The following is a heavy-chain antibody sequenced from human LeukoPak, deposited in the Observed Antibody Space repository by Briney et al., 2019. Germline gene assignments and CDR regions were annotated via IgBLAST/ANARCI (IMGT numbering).Heavy chain of an antibody. Sequence: PSETLSLTCTVSGVSTNTYYYWSWIRQPPGKGLEWIGYVDYSGRTKYSPSLKSRVTISVDTSKYQFSLELSSVTAADTAVYYCATNIPTPTTSPPLGYWGQGTLVTASS. CDR2: VDYSGRT. V-gene: IGHV4-59*08. J-gene: IGHJ4*02. CDR3: ATNIPTPTTSPPLGY. CDR1: GVSTNTYYY. D-gene: IGHD1-26*01.